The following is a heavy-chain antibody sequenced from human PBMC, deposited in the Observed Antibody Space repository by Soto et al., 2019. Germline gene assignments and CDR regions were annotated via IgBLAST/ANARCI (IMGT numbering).Heavy chain of an antibody. CDR1: AFTFSSYG. V-gene: IGHV3-30*03. J-gene: IGHJ3*02. D-gene: IGHD3-22*01. CDR3: YRSDSSGYNDPFDI. Sequence: PGGSLRLSCAASAFTFSSYGMHWVRQAPGKGLEWVAVISYDGSNNYYADSVKGRFTISRDNSKNTLYLQMNSLRAEDTAVYYCYRSDSSGYNDPFDIWGQGTMVTVSS. CDR2: ISYDGSNN.